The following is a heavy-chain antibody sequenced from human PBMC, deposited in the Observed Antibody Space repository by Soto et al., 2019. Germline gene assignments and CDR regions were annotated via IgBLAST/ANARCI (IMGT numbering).Heavy chain of an antibody. CDR3: AREYVDWGYWYFDL. Sequence: DVQLVESGGGLVQPGGYLRLSCEASGFTFSGYDMHWVRQAAGERLEWVSAIATSGNTYYAGSVKGRFTISRENAKNSLYLQINNVRAGDTAGYYCAREYVDWGYWYFDLWGRGTLVTVSS. V-gene: IGHV3-13*01. CDR1: GFTFSGYD. CDR2: IATSGNT. D-gene: IGHD3-9*01. J-gene: IGHJ2*01.